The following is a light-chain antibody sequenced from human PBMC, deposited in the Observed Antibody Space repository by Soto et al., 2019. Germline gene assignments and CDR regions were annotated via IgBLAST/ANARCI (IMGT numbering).Light chain of an antibody. CDR2: GAS. V-gene: IGKV3-20*01. CDR1: QSVSTN. CDR3: QQYGSSGR. Sequence: EIVMTQSPATLSVSPGERATLXCRASQSVSTNLAWYQQKPGQAPXLLIYGASNRATGIPDRFSGSGSGTDFTLTISRLEPEDFAVYYCQQYGSSGRFGQGTKV. J-gene: IGKJ1*01.